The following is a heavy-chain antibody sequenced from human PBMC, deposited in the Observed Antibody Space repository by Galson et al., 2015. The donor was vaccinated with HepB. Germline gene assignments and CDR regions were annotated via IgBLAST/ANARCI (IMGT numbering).Heavy chain of an antibody. CDR3: ARAGLWFGESLGAFDI. CDR2: IWYDGSNK. D-gene: IGHD3-10*01. CDR1: GFTFSSYG. V-gene: IGHV3-33*08. Sequence: SLRLSCAASGFTFSSYGMHWVRQAPGKGLEWVAVIWYDGSNKYYADSVKGRFTISRDNSKNTLYLQMNSLRAEDTAVYYCARAGLWFGESLGAFDIWGQGTMVTVSS. J-gene: IGHJ3*02.